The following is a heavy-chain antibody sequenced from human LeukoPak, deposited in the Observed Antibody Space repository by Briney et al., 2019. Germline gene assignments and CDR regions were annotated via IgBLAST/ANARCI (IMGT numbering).Heavy chain of an antibody. Sequence: SETLSLTCAVYGGSFSGYYWSWIRQPPGKGLEWTGEINHSGSTNYNPSLKSRVTISVDTSKNQFSLKLSSVTAADTAVYYCASVVTGGEDYWGQGTLVTVSS. D-gene: IGHD3-22*01. J-gene: IGHJ4*02. CDR3: ASVVTGGEDY. CDR1: GGSFSGYY. V-gene: IGHV4-34*01. CDR2: INHSGST.